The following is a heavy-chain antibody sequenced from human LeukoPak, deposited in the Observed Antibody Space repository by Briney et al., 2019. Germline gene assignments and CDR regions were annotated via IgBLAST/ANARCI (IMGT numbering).Heavy chain of an antibody. V-gene: IGHV3-48*02. Sequence: GGSLRLSCAASGFTFITYSMNWVRQAPGKGREGVSYISSSGSNMYYADSVKGRFTISRDNAKNSLYLQMNSLRDEDTAVYYCARGGFGSWYVDSWGQGTLVTFSS. CDR3: ARGGFGSWYVDS. D-gene: IGHD3-10*01. CDR1: GFTFITYS. CDR2: ISSSGSNM. J-gene: IGHJ4*02.